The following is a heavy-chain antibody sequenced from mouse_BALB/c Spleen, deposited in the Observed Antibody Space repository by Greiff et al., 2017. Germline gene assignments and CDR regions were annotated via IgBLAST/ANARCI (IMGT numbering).Heavy chain of an antibody. Sequence: EVKVVESGGGLVKPGGSLKLSCAASGFTFSSYAMSWVRQSPEKRLEWVAEISSGGSYTYYPDTVTGRFTISRDNAKNTLYLEMSSLRSEDTAMYYCAREDYYGSSYGAMDYWGQGTSVTVSS. J-gene: IGHJ4*01. D-gene: IGHD1-1*01. CDR1: GFTFSSYA. CDR3: AREDYYGSSYGAMDY. CDR2: ISSGGSYT. V-gene: IGHV5-9-4*01.